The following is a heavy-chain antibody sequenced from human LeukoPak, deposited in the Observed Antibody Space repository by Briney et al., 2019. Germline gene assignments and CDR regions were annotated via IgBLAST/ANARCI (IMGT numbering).Heavy chain of an antibody. CDR3: ARDDKDLTSGSYSEYFDY. Sequence: PGGSLRLSCAASGFTFSSYSMNWVRQAPGKGLDWVSYISSSSSTIYYADSVKGRFTISRDNAKNSLYLQMNSLRAEDTAVYYCARDDKDLTSGSYSEYFDYWGQGTLVTVSS. D-gene: IGHD1-26*01. J-gene: IGHJ4*02. CDR1: GFTFSSYS. V-gene: IGHV3-48*01. CDR2: ISSSSSTI.